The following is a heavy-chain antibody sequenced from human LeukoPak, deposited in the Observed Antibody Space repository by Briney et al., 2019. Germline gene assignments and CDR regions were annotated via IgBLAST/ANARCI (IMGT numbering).Heavy chain of an antibody. CDR1: GFTFSSYA. CDR2: ISYDGSNK. D-gene: IGHD2-15*01. J-gene: IGHJ4*02. V-gene: IGHV3-30-3*01. CDR3: ARDGTPGWVAGHYFGY. Sequence: GRSLRLSCAASGFTFSSYAMHWVRQAPGKGLEWVAVISYDGSNKYYADSVKGRFTISRDNSKNTLYLQMNSLRAEDTAVYYCARDGTPGWVAGHYFGYWGQGTLVTVSS.